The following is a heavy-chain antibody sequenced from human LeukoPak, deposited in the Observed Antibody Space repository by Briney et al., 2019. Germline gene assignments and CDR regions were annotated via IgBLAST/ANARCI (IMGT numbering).Heavy chain of an antibody. J-gene: IGHJ6*02. CDR2: IKKDGSEK. Sequence: GGSLRLSCAASAFTFSSYAMSWVRQAPGKGLERVANIKKDGSEKYYVDSVKGRFTISRDNAKNLAFLQMNSLRAEDTAVYYCASLYGIDVWSQGSTVTVSS. CDR3: ASLYGIDV. CDR1: AFTFSSYA. V-gene: IGHV3-7*01.